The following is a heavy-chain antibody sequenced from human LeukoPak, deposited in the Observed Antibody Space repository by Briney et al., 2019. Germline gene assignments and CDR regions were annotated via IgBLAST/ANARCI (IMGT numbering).Heavy chain of an antibody. CDR2: ISSNGGST. Sequence: QTRGSLRLSCAASGFTFSSYAMHWVRQAPGKGLEYVSAISSNGGSTYYANSVKGRFTISRDNSKNTLYLQMGSLRAEDMAVYYCARVAARVSLDYWGQGTLVTVSS. J-gene: IGHJ4*02. CDR1: GFTFSSYA. CDR3: ARVAARVSLDY. V-gene: IGHV3-64*01. D-gene: IGHD2-15*01.